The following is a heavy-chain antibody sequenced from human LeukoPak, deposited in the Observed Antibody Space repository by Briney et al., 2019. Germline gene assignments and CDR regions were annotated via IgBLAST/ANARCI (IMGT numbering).Heavy chain of an antibody. CDR1: GFTFNSKW. CDR2: IKQDGSEK. CDR3: ARGMVRSLYSYGL. V-gene: IGHV3-7*02. Sequence: GPLLLSCSSSGFTFNSKWMGFGRRPPGKRLEWVANIKQDGSEKYYVDSVKGRFTISRDNAKNSLYLQMNSLRAEDTAVYYCARGMVRSLYSYGLWVQGTLVTVSS. D-gene: IGHD5-18*01. J-gene: IGHJ4*02.